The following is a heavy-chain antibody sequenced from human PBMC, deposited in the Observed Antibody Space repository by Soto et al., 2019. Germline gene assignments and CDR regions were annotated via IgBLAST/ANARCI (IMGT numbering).Heavy chain of an antibody. V-gene: IGHV4-4*02. CDR1: GGSISSSNW. CDR3: ARREGDERHYYYHGMDV. CDR2: IYHSGGT. J-gene: IGHJ6*02. D-gene: IGHD1-1*01. Sequence: SETLSLTCAVSGGSISSSNWWSWVRQPPGKGLEWIGEIYHSGGTNYNPSLKSRVTISVDKSKNQFSLKLSSVTAADTAVYYCARREGDERHYYYHGMDVWGQGTTVTVSS.